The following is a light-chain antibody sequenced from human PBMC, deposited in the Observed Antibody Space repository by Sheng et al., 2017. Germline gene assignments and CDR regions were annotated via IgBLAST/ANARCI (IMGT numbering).Light chain of an antibody. CDR1: KLGDKY. Sequence: SFDLTQPPSLSVSPGRTASVSCSGDKLGDKYVCWYQHKPGQSPVLVIFQDTKRPSGIPERFSGSKSVDTATLTISETQVMDEADYYCQAWDTSTAWVFGGGTKVTVL. J-gene: IGLJ3*02. CDR2: QDT. CDR3: QAWDTSTAWV. V-gene: IGLV3-1*01.